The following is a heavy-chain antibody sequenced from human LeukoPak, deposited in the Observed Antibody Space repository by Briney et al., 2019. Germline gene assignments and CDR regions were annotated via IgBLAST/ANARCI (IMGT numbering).Heavy chain of an antibody. Sequence: PGGSLRLSCAASGFTFSSYGMHWVRQAPGKGLEWVAFIRYDGSNKYYADSVKGRFTISRDNSKNTLYLQMNSLRAEDTAVYYCAKELFLAPVLLWFGALDYWGQGTLVTVSS. CDR2: IRYDGSNK. J-gene: IGHJ4*02. CDR3: AKELFLAPVLLWFGALDY. CDR1: GFTFSSYG. V-gene: IGHV3-30*02. D-gene: IGHD3-10*01.